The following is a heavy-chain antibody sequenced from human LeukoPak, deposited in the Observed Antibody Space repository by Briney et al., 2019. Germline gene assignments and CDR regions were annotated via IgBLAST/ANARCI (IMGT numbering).Heavy chain of an antibody. V-gene: IGHV4-59*01. Sequence: SQTLSLTCTVSGGSIRSYYWRWIRQPPAKGLEWIGYMYYSGSTNYNPSLKSRVTISIDTSKNQFSLKLSSVTAAETAVYYCARDAVVGATAWGEGTLVTVSS. J-gene: IGHJ4*02. CDR3: ARDAVVGATA. D-gene: IGHD1-26*01. CDR1: GGSIRSYY. CDR2: MYYSGST.